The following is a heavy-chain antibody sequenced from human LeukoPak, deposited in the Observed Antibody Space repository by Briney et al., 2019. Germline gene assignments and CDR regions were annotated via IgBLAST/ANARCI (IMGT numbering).Heavy chain of an antibody. CDR3: ARDPPPDDTSGYLDY. CDR1: GFTISNCW. CDR2: MNQDGSRI. V-gene: IGHV3-7*04. J-gene: IGHJ4*02. D-gene: IGHD3-22*01. Sequence: QPGGSLRHSCSASGFTISNCWMTWVRQAPGKGLEWVANMNQDGSRIYYVDSVKGRFTISGDNAKNSLHLQMNSLRAEDTAVYYCARDPPPDDTSGYLDYWGQGALVTVSS.